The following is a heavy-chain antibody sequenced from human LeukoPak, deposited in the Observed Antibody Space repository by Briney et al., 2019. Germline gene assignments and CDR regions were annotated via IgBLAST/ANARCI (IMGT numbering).Heavy chain of an antibody. CDR2: INHSGSI. CDR1: GGSFSGYY. J-gene: IGHJ6*03. D-gene: IGHD2-2*01. Sequence: SETLSLTCAVYGGSFSGYYWSWIRQPPGKGLEWIGEINHSGSINYNPSLKSRVTISVDTSKNQFSLKLSSVTAADTAVYYCARAPGYCSSTSCYAPYYYMDVWGKGTTVTVSS. V-gene: IGHV4-34*01. CDR3: ARAPGYCSSTSCYAPYYYMDV.